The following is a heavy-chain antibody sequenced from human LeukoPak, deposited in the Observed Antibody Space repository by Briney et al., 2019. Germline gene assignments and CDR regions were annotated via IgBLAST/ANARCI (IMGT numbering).Heavy chain of an antibody. CDR2: ISSSGSTI. D-gene: IGHD1-26*01. CDR3: ARDITVGANSFDY. Sequence: RGSLRLSCAASGFTFSDYYMSWIRQAPGKGLEWVSYISSSGSTIYYADSVKGRFTISRDNAKNSLYLQMNSLRAEDTAVYYCARDITVGANSFDYWGQGTLVTVSS. V-gene: IGHV3-11*04. CDR1: GFTFSDYY. J-gene: IGHJ4*02.